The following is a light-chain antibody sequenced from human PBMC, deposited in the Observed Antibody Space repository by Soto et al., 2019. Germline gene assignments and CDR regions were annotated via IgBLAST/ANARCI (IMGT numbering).Light chain of an antibody. CDR2: EGS. J-gene: IGLJ3*02. Sequence: QSALTQPASVSGSPGQSITISCTGTSRDVGSYNIVSWYQQHPGKAPKVMIYEGSRRPSGVSNRFSGSKSGNTASLTISGLQAEDEADYYCCSYAGSSTLVFGGGTKLTVL. CDR1: SRDVGSYNI. V-gene: IGLV2-23*01. CDR3: CSYAGSSTLV.